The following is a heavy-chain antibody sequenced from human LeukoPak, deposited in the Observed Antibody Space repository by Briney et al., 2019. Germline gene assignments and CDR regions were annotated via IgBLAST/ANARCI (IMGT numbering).Heavy chain of an antibody. Sequence: GGSLRLSCAASGFTFSSYWMSWVRQAPGKGLEWVANIKQDGSEKYVDSVKGRFTISRDNAKNSLYLQMNSLRAEDTAVYYCAPDRGYSGYDLGYWGQGTLVTVPS. CDR2: IKQDGSEK. CDR1: GFTFSSYW. J-gene: IGHJ4*02. V-gene: IGHV3-7*01. CDR3: APDRGYSGYDLGY. D-gene: IGHD5-12*01.